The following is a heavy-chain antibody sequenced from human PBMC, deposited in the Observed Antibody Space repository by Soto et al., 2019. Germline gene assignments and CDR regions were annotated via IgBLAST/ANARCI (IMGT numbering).Heavy chain of an antibody. CDR3: ARVPSP. CDR2: IYHSGST. V-gene: IGHV4-30-2*01. J-gene: IGHJ5*02. Sequence: PLETLSLTCAVSGVSSSSGGYSWSWIRQPPGKGLEWIGYIYHSGSTYYNPSLKSRVTISVDRSKNQFSLKLSSVTAADTAVYYCARVPSPWGQGTLVTVSS. CDR1: GVSSSSGGYS.